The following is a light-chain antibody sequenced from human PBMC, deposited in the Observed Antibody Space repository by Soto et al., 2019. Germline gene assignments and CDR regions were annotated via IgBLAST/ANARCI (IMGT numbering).Light chain of an antibody. CDR2: GAS. J-gene: IGKJ3*01. CDR3: QQYGSSRGFT. CDR1: QSVSSSY. V-gene: IGKV3-20*01. Sequence: EIVLTQSPGTLSLSPGERATLSCRASQSVSSSYLAWYQQKPGQAPRLLIYGASGRATGIPDRFSGSGSGTDFTLNISRLEPEDFAVYYCQQYGSSRGFTFGPGTTVDIK.